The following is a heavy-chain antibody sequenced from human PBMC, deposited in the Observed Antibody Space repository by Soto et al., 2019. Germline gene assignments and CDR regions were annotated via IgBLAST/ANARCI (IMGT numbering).Heavy chain of an antibody. Sequence: PGESLKISCKGSGYSFTSYWIGWVRQMPGKGLEWMGIIYPGDSDTRYSPSFQGQVTISADKSISTAYLQWSSLKASDTAMYYCARPVTLSGGRLEHYGMDVWGQGTTVTVSS. V-gene: IGHV5-51*01. D-gene: IGHD1-1*01. CDR1: GYSFTSYW. CDR2: IYPGDSDT. J-gene: IGHJ6*02. CDR3: ARPVTLSGGRLEHYGMDV.